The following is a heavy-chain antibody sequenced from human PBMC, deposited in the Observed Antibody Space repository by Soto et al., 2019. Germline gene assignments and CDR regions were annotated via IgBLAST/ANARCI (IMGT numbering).Heavy chain of an antibody. J-gene: IGHJ6*02. CDR3: ARGPLYSDYGMDV. V-gene: IGHV4-59*01. Sequence: PSETLSLTCTVSGGSISSYYWSWIRQPPGKGLEWIGYIYYSGSTNYNPSLKGRVTISVDTSKNQFSLKLSSVTAADTAVYYCARGPLYSDYGMDVWGQGTTVTVSS. CDR1: GGSISSYY. CDR2: IYYSGST.